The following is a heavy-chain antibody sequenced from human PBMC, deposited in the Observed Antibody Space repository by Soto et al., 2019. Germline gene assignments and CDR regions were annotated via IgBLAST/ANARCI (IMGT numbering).Heavy chain of an antibody. V-gene: IGHV3-30-3*01. J-gene: IGHJ3*01. D-gene: IGHD3-22*01. Sequence: GGSLRLSCAASGFTFSSYAMQWVRQAPGKGLEWVALISYDGNNEYYADSVKGRFTISRDNSKNTVYLQMNRLRPEDTAVYYCARAGMLYDSSGLYAFDVWGQRTMVTVSS. CDR1: GFTFSSYA. CDR2: ISYDGNNE. CDR3: ARAGMLYDSSGLYAFDV.